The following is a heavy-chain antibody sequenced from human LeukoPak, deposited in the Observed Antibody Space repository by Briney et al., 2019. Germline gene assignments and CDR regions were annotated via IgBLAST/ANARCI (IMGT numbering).Heavy chain of an antibody. CDR1: GYTFTSYY. CDR2: INPSGGST. J-gene: IGHJ4*02. Sequence: ASVKVSCKASGYTFTSYYMHWVRQAPGQGLEWMGIINPSGGSTSYAQKFQGRVTITADESTSTAYMELSSLRSEDTAVYYCARAEASGNSFLFFDYWGQGTLVTVSS. CDR3: ARAEASGNSFLFFDY. D-gene: IGHD4-23*01. V-gene: IGHV1-46*01.